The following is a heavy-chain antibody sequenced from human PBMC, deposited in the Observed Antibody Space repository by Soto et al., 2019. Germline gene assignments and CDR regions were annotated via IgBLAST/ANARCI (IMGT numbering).Heavy chain of an antibody. V-gene: IGHV3-30*18. CDR1: GFTFSSYG. J-gene: IGHJ6*02. D-gene: IGHD6-13*01. Sequence: ESGGGVVQPGRSLRLSCAASGFTFSSYGMHWVRQAPGKGLEWVAVISYDGSNKYYADSVKGRFTISRDNSKNTLYLQMNSLRAEDTAVYYCAKDHGIAAAGNDYYYGMDVWGQGTTVTVSS. CDR3: AKDHGIAAAGNDYYYGMDV. CDR2: ISYDGSNK.